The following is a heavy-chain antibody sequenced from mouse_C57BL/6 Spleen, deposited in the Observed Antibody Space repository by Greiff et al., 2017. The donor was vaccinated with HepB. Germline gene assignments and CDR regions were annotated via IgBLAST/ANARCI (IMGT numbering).Heavy chain of an antibody. CDR2: IHPNSGST. CDR3: AREDGYDCSWFAY. D-gene: IGHD2-2*01. CDR1: GYTFTSYW. V-gene: IGHV1-64*01. Sequence: QVQLQQPGAELVKPGASVKLSCKASGYTFTSYWMHWVKQRPGQGLEWIGMIHPNSGSTNYNEKFKSKATLTVDKSSSTAYMQLSSLTSEDSAVYYCAREDGYDCSWFAYWGQGTLVTVSA. J-gene: IGHJ3*01.